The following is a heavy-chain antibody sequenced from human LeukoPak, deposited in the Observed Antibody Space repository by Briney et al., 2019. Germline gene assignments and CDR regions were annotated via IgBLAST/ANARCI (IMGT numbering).Heavy chain of an antibody. Sequence: ASVKVSCKASGYTFTSYYMHWVRQAPGQGLEWMGIINPSGGSTSYAQKFQGRVTMTRDTSTSTVYMELSSLRSDDTAVYYCARAPRGGWYYYYYYYMDVWGKGTTVTISS. CDR2: INPSGGST. V-gene: IGHV1-46*01. CDR3: ARAPRGGWYYYYYYYMDV. D-gene: IGHD6-19*01. CDR1: GYTFTSYY. J-gene: IGHJ6*03.